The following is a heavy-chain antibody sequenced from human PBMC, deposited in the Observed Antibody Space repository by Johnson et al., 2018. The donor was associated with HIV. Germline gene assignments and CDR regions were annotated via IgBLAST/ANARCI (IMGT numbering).Heavy chain of an antibody. CDR3: AKGVDYYDSSPADAFDI. J-gene: IGHJ3*02. CDR2: IYYAGSIK. CDR1: GFTFSSDG. Sequence: VHLVASGGAAVQPGSFLRPSCAVSGFTFSSDGMHWVRQAPGKGLEWVAVIYYAGSIKFYADSVKGRFTISRDNSKNTLYLQMNSLRAEDTAVYYCAKGVDYYDSSPADAFDIWGQGTMVTVSS. D-gene: IGHD3-22*01. V-gene: IGHV3-30*18.